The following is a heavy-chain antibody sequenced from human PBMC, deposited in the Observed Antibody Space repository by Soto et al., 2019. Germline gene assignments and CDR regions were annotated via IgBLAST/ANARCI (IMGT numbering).Heavy chain of an antibody. J-gene: IGHJ3*02. CDR2: MSHSGGT. CDR1: GGFVSSGSYY. V-gene: IGHV4-34*01. CDR3: ARVERGTATTVVDAFDI. D-gene: IGHD1-1*01. Sequence: QVQLQQWGAGLLKPSETLSLTCAVYGGFVSSGSYYWSWIRQPPGKGLEWIGEMSHSGGTHFNPSLKSLVTISVATSKNQFSLKMTSVTAADTALYYCARVERGTATTVVDAFDIWGPGTMVTVSS.